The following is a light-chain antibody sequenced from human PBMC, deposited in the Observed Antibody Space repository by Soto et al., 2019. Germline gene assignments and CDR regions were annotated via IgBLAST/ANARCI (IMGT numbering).Light chain of an antibody. CDR1: SSDIGGFDY. CDR3: SSFSTGPSPVL. Sequence: QSALTQPASVSGSPGQSITISCTGTSSDIGGFDYVSWYQQHPGKAPKLIISDVSDRPSGISHRFSGSKSDNTASLTISGLQAEDEADYYCSSFSTGPSPVLFGGGTKLTVL. CDR2: DVS. J-gene: IGLJ2*01. V-gene: IGLV2-14*01.